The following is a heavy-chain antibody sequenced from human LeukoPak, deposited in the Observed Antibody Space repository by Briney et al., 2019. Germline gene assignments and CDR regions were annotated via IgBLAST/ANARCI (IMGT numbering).Heavy chain of an antibody. D-gene: IGHD3-9*01. CDR1: GGTFNSYA. Sequence: SVKVSCKASGGTFNSYAIGWVRQAPGQGLEWMGGIIPIFGTANYAQKFQGRVTITADESTSTAYMELSSLRSEDTAVYYCARDRYFDWLLYFDYWGQGTLVTVSS. J-gene: IGHJ4*02. V-gene: IGHV1-69*13. CDR2: IIPIFGTA. CDR3: ARDRYFDWLLYFDY.